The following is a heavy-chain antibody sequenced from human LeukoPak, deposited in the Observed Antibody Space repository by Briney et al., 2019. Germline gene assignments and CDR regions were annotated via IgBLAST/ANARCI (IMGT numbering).Heavy chain of an antibody. Sequence: PSETLSLTCTVSGGSISSGGYYWSWIRQHPEKGLEWIGYIYYSGSTYYNPSLKSRVTISVDTSKNQFSLKLSSVTAADTAVYYCARAVAAVQNWFDPWGQGTLVTVSS. V-gene: IGHV4-31*03. CDR1: GGSISSGGYY. D-gene: IGHD6-13*01. J-gene: IGHJ5*02. CDR3: ARAVAAVQNWFDP. CDR2: IYYSGST.